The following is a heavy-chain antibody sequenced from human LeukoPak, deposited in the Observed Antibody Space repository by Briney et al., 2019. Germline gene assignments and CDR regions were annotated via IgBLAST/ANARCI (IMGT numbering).Heavy chain of an antibody. CDR3: AGQTGSGLFILP. CDR2: IYYTGNT. V-gene: IGHV4-39*01. D-gene: IGHD3/OR15-3a*01. CDR1: GVSISSSYSY. Sequence: SETLSLTCTVSGVSISSSYSYWGWIRQPPGMGLEWIGSIYYTGNTYYNASLKSQVSISIDTSKNQFSLKLTSVTAADTAVYYCAGQTGSGLFILPGGQGTLVTVSS. J-gene: IGHJ4*02.